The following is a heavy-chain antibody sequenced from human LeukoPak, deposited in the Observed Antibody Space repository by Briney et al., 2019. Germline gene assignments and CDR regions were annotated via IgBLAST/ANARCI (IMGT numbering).Heavy chain of an antibody. CDR1: GGSFSGYY. V-gene: IGHV4-34*01. CDR3: ARGGITYCSGGSCSYRYYYYGMDV. CDR2: INHSGST. D-gene: IGHD2-15*01. J-gene: IGHJ6*04. Sequence: SETLSLTCAVYGGSFSGYYWSWIRQPPGKGLEWIGEINHSGSTNYNPSLKSRVTISVDTSKNQFSLKLSSVTAADTAVYYCARGGITYCSGGSCSYRYYYYGMDVWGKGTTVTASS.